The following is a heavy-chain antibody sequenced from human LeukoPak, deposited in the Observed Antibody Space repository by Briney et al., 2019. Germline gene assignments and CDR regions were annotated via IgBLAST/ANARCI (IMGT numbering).Heavy chain of an antibody. Sequence: SETLSLTCTVSGGSISSYYWSWIRQPAGKGLEWIGRIYTSGSTNYNPSLKSRVTMSVDTSKNQFSLKLSSVTAADTAVYYYARGVFELGGYVHAFDIWGQGTMVTVSS. CDR1: GGSISSYY. V-gene: IGHV4-4*07. CDR3: ARGVFELGGYVHAFDI. CDR2: IYTSGST. D-gene: IGHD5-12*01. J-gene: IGHJ3*02.